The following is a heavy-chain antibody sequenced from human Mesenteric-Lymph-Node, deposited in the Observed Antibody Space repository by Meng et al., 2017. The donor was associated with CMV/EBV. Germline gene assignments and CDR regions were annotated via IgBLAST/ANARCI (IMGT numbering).Heavy chain of an antibody. CDR1: GDSISSNNAA. D-gene: IGHD3-16*01. V-gene: IGHV6-1*01. CDR3: AYFGDLPPLW. Sequence: QIQLQHSGHALLKSSQTLSVTVTISGDSISSNNAAWNWIRQSPSRGLEWLGRTYYRSESYNDYAVSVKSRISVNLDTSKNQLSLHLNFVTPEDTAVYYRAYFGDLPPLWWGQGTLVTVSS. J-gene: IGHJ4*02. CDR2: TYYRSESYN.